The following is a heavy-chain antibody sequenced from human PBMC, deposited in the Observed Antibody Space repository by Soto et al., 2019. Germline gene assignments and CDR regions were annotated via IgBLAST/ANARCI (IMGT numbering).Heavy chain of an antibody. V-gene: IGHV3-30-3*01. D-gene: IGHD3-3*01. CDR2: ISYDGNNK. CDR3: ARDGDPFGVLSDGFDS. J-gene: IGHJ4*02. Sequence: QVQLVEFGGGVVQPGRSLRLSCAASGFTFSSYTMHWVRQGPGKGLECVAVISYDGNNKNYADSVKGRFTISRDNSRNTVYLQMNSLRPEDTAVYYCARDGDPFGVLSDGFDSWGQGTLVTVSS. CDR1: GFTFSSYT.